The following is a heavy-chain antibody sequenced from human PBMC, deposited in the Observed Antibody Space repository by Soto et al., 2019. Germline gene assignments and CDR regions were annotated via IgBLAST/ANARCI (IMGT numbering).Heavy chain of an antibody. V-gene: IGHV3-30-3*01. J-gene: IGHJ4*02. CDR2: ISYDGSNK. Sequence: QVQLVESGGGVVQPGRSLRLSCAASGFTFSSYAMHWVRQAPGKGLEWVPVISYDGSNKYYADSVKGRFTISRDNSKKTLYLQMNSLRAEDTAVYYCARLRADYYDISGPFAYWGQGTLVTVSS. CDR1: GFTFSSYA. D-gene: IGHD3-22*01. CDR3: ARLRADYYDISGPFAY.